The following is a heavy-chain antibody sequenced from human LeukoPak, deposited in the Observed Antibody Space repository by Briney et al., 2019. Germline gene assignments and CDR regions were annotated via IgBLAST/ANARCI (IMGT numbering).Heavy chain of an antibody. CDR2: IWNDGSNK. Sequence: PGGSLRLSCAASGFTFSNYGMHWVRQAPGKGLEWVAVIWNDGSNKYFVDSVKGRFTISRDNSKNALYLQMNSLRAEDTAVYYCAKPYYYGSRSYMDYWGQGTLVTVSS. CDR3: AKPYYYGSRSYMDY. J-gene: IGHJ4*02. D-gene: IGHD3-10*01. CDR1: GFTFSNYG. V-gene: IGHV3-30*02.